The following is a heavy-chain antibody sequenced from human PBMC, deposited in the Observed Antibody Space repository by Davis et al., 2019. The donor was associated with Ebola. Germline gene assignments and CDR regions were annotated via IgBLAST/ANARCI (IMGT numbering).Heavy chain of an antibody. CDR1: AYTFTSYY. CDR3: ARVLTSGYPRWLYYGLDV. J-gene: IGHJ6*02. CDR2: INPSGGST. D-gene: IGHD5-12*01. V-gene: IGHV1-46*01. Sequence: ASAQVSCKASAYTFTSYYMHWVRQAPGQGLEWMGIINPSGGSTSYAQKFQGRVTMTRDTSTSTVYMELSSLRSEDTAVYYCARVLTSGYPRWLYYGLDVWGQGTAVTVSS.